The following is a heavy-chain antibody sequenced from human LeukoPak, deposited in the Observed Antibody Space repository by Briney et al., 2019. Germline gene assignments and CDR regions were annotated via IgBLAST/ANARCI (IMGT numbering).Heavy chain of an antibody. Sequence: SETLSLTCAVYGGSFSGYYWSWIRQPPGKGLEWIGEINHSGSTNYNPSLKSRVTISADTSKNQFPLKLSSVTAADTAVYYCARLRGYGDYRYYGMDVWGQGTTVTVSS. V-gene: IGHV4-34*01. J-gene: IGHJ6*02. CDR2: INHSGST. CDR3: ARLRGYGDYRYYGMDV. CDR1: GGSFSGYY. D-gene: IGHD4-17*01.